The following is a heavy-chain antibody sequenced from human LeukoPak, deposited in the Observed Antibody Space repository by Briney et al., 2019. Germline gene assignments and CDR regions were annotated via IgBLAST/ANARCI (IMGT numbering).Heavy chain of an antibody. D-gene: IGHD5-18*01. V-gene: IGHV3-21*01. CDR1: GFTVSSTY. Sequence: GGSLRLSCAASGFTVSSTYMNWVRQAPGKGLEWVSSISSSSSYIYYADSVKGRFTISRDNAKNSLYLQMNSLRAEDTAVYYCARDRSYGFDPWGQGTLVTVSS. CDR3: ARDRSYGFDP. J-gene: IGHJ5*02. CDR2: ISSSSSYI.